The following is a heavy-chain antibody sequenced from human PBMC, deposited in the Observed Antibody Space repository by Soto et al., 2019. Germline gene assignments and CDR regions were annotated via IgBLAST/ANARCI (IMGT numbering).Heavy chain of an antibody. V-gene: IGHV3-73*01. D-gene: IGHD3-9*01. J-gene: IGHJ4*02. CDR3: SRDDSDWFFN. Sequence: GGSLRLACAASGVTVGTSAVEGVRQASGKGLEWLGRIGSKGETYATAYAASVKGRFTISRDDPKNTAYLQMNSLESEDTAVNYCSRDDSDWFFNWGRGTLVTVSS. CDR1: GVTVGTSA. CDR2: IGSKGETYAT.